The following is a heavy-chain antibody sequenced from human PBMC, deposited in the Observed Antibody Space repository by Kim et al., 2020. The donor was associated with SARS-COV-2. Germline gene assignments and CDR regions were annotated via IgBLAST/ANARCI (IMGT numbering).Heavy chain of an antibody. D-gene: IGHD3-9*01. Sequence: GGSLRLSCTMSGFNFGDYAVAWIRQAPGKGLEWVGYIRSKTYGGTADYAAAVRGRFTISRDDSKSIAYLQMNSLKTEDTAVYYCTRNFDRCSKDFWGQGTLVTVSS. J-gene: IGHJ4*02. CDR1: GFNFGDYA. CDR2: IRSKTYGGTA. V-gene: IGHV3-49*03. CDR3: TRNFDRCSKDF.